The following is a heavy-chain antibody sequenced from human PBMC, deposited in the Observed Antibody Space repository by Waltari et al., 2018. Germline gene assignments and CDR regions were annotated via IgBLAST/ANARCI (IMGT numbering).Heavy chain of an antibody. CDR1: GGTFSSYA. D-gene: IGHD3-22*01. V-gene: IGHV1-69*04. Sequence: QVQLVQSGAEVKKPGSSVKVSCKASGGTFSSYAISWVRQAPGQGLEWMGGIIPILGIANYAQKFQGSVTITADESTSTAYMELSSLRSEDTAVYYCARGGSYYDSSGYSFDYWGQGTLVTVSS. CDR3: ARGGSYYDSSGYSFDY. J-gene: IGHJ4*02. CDR2: IIPILGIA.